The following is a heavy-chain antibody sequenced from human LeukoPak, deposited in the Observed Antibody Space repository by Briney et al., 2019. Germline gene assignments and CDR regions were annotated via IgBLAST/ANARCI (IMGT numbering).Heavy chain of an antibody. CDR1: GYTFSSYW. Sequence: GESLRISCKGSGYTFSSYWIGWVRQMPGKGLEWMGIIYPGDSETRYSPSFQGQVTISADKSISTAYLQWSSLKASDTAMYYCARHRYVGSSFDPWGQGTLVTVSS. V-gene: IGHV5-51*01. J-gene: IGHJ5*02. CDR2: IYPGDSET. D-gene: IGHD6-6*01. CDR3: ARHRYVGSSFDP.